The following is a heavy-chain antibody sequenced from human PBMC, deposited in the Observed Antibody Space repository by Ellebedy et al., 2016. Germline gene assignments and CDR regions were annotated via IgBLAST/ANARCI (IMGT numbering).Heavy chain of an antibody. D-gene: IGHD3-10*01. V-gene: IGHV3-48*01. Sequence: GGSLRLSCAASGFTFRIYTMNWVRQAPGKGLEWVSYISSVGGTIYYADSVKGRFTISRHNSKNTLYLQMNSLRAEDTTVYFCASGYGSGSYYFLYWGQGTLVTVSS. J-gene: IGHJ4*02. CDR2: ISSVGGTI. CDR1: GFTFRIYT. CDR3: ASGYGSGSYYFLY.